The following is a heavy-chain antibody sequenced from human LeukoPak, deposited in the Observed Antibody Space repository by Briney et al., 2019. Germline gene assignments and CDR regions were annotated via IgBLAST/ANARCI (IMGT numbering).Heavy chain of an antibody. V-gene: IGHV1-46*01. D-gene: IGHD4-17*01. Sequence: GASVKVSCKASGYTFTSYYMHWVRQAPGQGLEWMGIINPSGGSTSYVQKFQGRVTMTRDTSTSTVYMELSSLRSEDTAVYYCARGPPDYGDYAHGDYWGQGTLVTVSS. J-gene: IGHJ4*02. CDR2: INPSGGST. CDR1: GYTFTSYY. CDR3: ARGPPDYGDYAHGDY.